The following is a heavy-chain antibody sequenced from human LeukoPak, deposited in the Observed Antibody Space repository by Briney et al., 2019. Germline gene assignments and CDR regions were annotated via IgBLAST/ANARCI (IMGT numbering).Heavy chain of an antibody. J-gene: IGHJ4*02. Sequence: ASVKVSCKASGYTFTGYYMHWVRPAPGQGLEWMGWINPNSGGTNYAQKFQGRVTMTRDTSISTAYMELSRLRSDDTAVYYCARLTVTTFTGIDYWGQGTLVTVSS. D-gene: IGHD4-17*01. CDR2: INPNSGGT. CDR1: GYTFTGYY. V-gene: IGHV1-2*02. CDR3: ARLTVTTFTGIDY.